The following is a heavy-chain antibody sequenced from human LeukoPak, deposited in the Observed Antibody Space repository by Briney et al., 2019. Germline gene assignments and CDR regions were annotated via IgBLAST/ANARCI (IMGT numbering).Heavy chain of an antibody. D-gene: IGHD6-19*01. CDR1: GFTFSSYS. Sequence: GGSLRLSCAASGFTFSSYSMNWVRQAPGKGLEWVSSISSSSSYIYYADSVKGRFTISRDNAKNSLYLQMNSLRAEDTAVYYCARDYSGWGRDFDYWGQGTLVAVSS. CDR2: ISSSSSYI. CDR3: ARDYSGWGRDFDY. V-gene: IGHV3-21*01. J-gene: IGHJ4*02.